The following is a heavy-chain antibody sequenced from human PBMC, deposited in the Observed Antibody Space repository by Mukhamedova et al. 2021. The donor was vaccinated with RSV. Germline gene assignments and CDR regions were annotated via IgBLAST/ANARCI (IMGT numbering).Heavy chain of an antibody. Sequence: GNTNYAQKLQGRVTMTTDTSTSTAYMELRSLRSDDTAVYYCARFAPSHNWFDPWGQGTLVTVSS. CDR2: GNT. CDR3: ARFAPSHNWFDP. V-gene: IGHV1-18*01. J-gene: IGHJ5*02.